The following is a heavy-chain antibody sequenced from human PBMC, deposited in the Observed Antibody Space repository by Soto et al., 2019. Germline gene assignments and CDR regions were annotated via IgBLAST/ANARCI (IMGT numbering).Heavy chain of an antibody. D-gene: IGHD3-3*02. CDR2: INAGSGNT. V-gene: IGHV1-3*01. Sequence: ASVKVSCKAAGYTFSAYTMNWVRQAPGQSLEWMGWINAGSGNTKYSQNFQGRVSITRDTSASTVYMELTGLKSEDTAVYYCARDTETLGPRANDALDIWGQGTMVTVSS. CDR1: GYTFSAYT. CDR3: ARDTETLGPRANDALDI. J-gene: IGHJ3*02.